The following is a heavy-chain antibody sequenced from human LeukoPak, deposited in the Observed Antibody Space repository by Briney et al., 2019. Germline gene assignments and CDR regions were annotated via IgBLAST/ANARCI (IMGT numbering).Heavy chain of an antibody. CDR1: GGSISSSSYY. Sequence: SETLSLTCTVSGGSISSSSYYWGWIRQPPGKGLEWIGSIYYSGSTYYNPSLKSRVTISVDTSKNQFSLKLSSVTAADTAVYYCASTSRYCSGGSCYSVDYWGQGTLVTVSS. CDR3: ASTSRYCSGGSCYSVDY. V-gene: IGHV4-39*01. J-gene: IGHJ4*02. CDR2: IYYSGST. D-gene: IGHD2-15*01.